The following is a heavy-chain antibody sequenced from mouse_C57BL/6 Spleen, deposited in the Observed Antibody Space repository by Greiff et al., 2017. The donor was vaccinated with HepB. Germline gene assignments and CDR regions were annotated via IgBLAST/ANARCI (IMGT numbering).Heavy chain of an antibody. D-gene: IGHD3-1*01. Sequence: VQLQQPGAELVKPGASVKLSCKASGYTFTSYWMQWVKQRPGQGLEWIGEIDPSDSYTNYNQKFKGKATLTVDTSSSTAYMQHSSLTSEDSAVYYCARGAPYFDYWGQGTTLTVSS. CDR2: IDPSDSYT. CDR3: ARGAPYFDY. J-gene: IGHJ2*01. CDR1: GYTFTSYW. V-gene: IGHV1-50*01.